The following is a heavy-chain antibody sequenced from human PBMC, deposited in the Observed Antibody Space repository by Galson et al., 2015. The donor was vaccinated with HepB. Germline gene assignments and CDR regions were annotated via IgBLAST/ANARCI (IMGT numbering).Heavy chain of an antibody. J-gene: IGHJ4*02. CDR1: GYTFSNYG. D-gene: IGHD5-12*01. V-gene: IGHV1-18*04. Sequence: SVKVSCKASGYTFSNYGISWVRQAPGQGLEWMGWISTYNGNTNFAQKFQGRVTMTKDTSTSTGYMELRSLRSDDTAVYYCARDRPSLGLRLRGFDYWGQGTLVTVSS. CDR3: ARDRPSLGLRLRGFDY. CDR2: ISTYNGNT.